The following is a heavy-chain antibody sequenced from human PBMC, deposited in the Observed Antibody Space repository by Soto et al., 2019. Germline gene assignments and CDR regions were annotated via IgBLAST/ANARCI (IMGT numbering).Heavy chain of an antibody. J-gene: IGHJ4*02. CDR2: ISYDGSNR. CDR1: GFTFSYYG. V-gene: IGHV3-30*18. D-gene: IGHD2-2*01. CDR3: AKGGRIPTSSVDY. Sequence: GGSLRLSCAASGFTFSYYGLHWVRHAPGKGLEWVAGISYDGSNRYYGGSVKGRFSISRDNPNNTLYLQMNSLGDEDTAVYYCAKGGRIPTSSVDYWGQGTLVTVSS.